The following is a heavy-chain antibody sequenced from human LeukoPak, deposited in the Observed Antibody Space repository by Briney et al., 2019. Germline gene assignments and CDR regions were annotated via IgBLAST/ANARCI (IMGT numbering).Heavy chain of an antibody. CDR1: GGSINSYY. J-gene: IGHJ4*02. CDR2: IYTGGST. D-gene: IGHD5-18*01. CDR3: ARDRGYSYGYVLDY. Sequence: SETLSLTCTVSGGSINSYYWTWIRQPAGKGLEWIGRIYTGGSTNYNPSLESRVTMSVDTSKNQFSLKLSSVTAADTAVYYCARDRGYSYGYVLDYWGQGTLVTVSS. V-gene: IGHV4-4*07.